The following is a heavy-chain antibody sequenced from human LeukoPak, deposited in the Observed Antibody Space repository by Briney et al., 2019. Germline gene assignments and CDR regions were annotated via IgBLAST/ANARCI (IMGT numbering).Heavy chain of an antibody. D-gene: IGHD6-6*01. V-gene: IGHV4-4*07. J-gene: IGHJ4*02. CDR2: IYTSGRT. CDR1: GGSISSYY. CDR3: ARGRGGIAARRGNFDY. Sequence: SETLSLTCTVSGGSISSYYWSWIRQPAGKGLEWIGRIYTSGRTNYNPSLKSRVTMSVDTSKNQFSLKLRSVTAADTAVYYCARGRGGIAARRGNFDYWGQGTLVTVSS.